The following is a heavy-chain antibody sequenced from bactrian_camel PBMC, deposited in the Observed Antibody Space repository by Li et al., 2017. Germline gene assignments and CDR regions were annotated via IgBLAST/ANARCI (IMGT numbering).Heavy chain of an antibody. D-gene: IGHD7*01. Sequence: DVQLVESGGGSVRAGYSLRLSCAASGYTFSAYCMGWFRQARGKEREEVAHISNGGGLQYYADSVKGRSTISQDNAKNTLDLQINDLKPEDTAIYYCAADFYNLQLARSYTYWGQGTQVTVS. J-gene: IGHJ4*01. CDR2: ISNGGGLQ. V-gene: IGHV3S40*01. CDR3: AADFYNLQLARSYTY. CDR1: GYTFSAYC.